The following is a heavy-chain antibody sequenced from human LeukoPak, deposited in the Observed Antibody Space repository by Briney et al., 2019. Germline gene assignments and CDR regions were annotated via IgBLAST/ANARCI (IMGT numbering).Heavy chain of an antibody. Sequence: GGSLRLSCGASGFTFRAYGIHWVRQAPGKGLEWLAIISYDGSNTYYADSVKGRFTISRDNSKNTLYLQMDSLRAEDTAVYYCAKEGDISSSWYLSNYFDYWGQGTLVTVSS. CDR2: ISYDGSNT. CDR1: GFTFRAYG. J-gene: IGHJ4*02. D-gene: IGHD6-13*01. V-gene: IGHV3-30*18. CDR3: AKEGDISSSWYLSNYFDY.